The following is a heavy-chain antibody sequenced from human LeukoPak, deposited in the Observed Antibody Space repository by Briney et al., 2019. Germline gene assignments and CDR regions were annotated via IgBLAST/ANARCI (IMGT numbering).Heavy chain of an antibody. D-gene: IGHD6-19*01. CDR1: GGSISSYY. CDR2: IYTSGST. Sequence: SETLSLTCTVSGGSISSYYWSWIRQPPGKGLEWIGYIYTSGSTNYNPSLKSRVTISVDTSKNQFSLKLSSVTAADTAVYYCARVAVVVADPFDYWGQGTLVTVSA. J-gene: IGHJ4*02. V-gene: IGHV4-4*09. CDR3: ARVAVVVADPFDY.